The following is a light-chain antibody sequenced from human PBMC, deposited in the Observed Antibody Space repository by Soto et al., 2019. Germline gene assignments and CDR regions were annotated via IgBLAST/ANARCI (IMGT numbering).Light chain of an antibody. CDR1: QSVNSH. V-gene: IGKV3-15*01. J-gene: IGKJ2*01. CDR2: GAS. CDR3: QHYDSLPHT. Sequence: IVMTQSPATLPVSPGERATLSCRTSQSVNSHLAWYQHKPGQAPRLLIYGASSRATGIPTRFSGSGSGTEFTLTIDSLQSEDFAIYFCQHYDSLPHTFGQGTKL.